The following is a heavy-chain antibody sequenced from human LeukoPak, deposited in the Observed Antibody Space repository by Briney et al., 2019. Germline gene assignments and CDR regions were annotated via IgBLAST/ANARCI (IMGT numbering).Heavy chain of an antibody. CDR1: GGSISSYY. J-gene: IGHJ3*02. CDR3: ARGPYSYDSSGAFDI. Sequence: SETLSLTCTVSGGSISSYYWSWIRQPPGKGLEWIGRIYTSGGTNYNPSLKSRVTISVDTSKNQFSLKLSSVTAADTAVYFCARGPYSYDSSGAFDIWGQGTMVTVSS. D-gene: IGHD3-22*01. CDR2: IYTSGGT. V-gene: IGHV4-4*08.